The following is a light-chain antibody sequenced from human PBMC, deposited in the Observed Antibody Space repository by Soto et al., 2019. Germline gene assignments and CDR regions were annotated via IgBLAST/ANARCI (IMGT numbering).Light chain of an antibody. J-gene: IGKJ5*01. CDR3: QQYDNLLPIT. V-gene: IGKV1-33*01. Sequence: IQMTQSPSSLSASVGDRVTITCQASQDISKNLNWYQQKPGKAPKLLIYDASSLQTGAPSRLSGSASPTHFTFTISSLQPEDAATYYCQQYDNLLPITFGQETRLEIK. CDR1: QDISKN. CDR2: DAS.